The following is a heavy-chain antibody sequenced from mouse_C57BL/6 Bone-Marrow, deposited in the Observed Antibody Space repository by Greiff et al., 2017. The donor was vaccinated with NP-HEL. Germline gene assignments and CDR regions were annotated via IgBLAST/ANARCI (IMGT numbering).Heavy chain of an antibody. Sequence: EVMLVESGEGLVKPGGSLKLSCAASGFTFSSYAMSLVRQTPEKRLEWVAYISSGGDYIYYADTVKGRFTISRDNARNTLYLQMSSLKSEDTAMYYCTRDGIYYYGSSYSWFAYWGQGTLVTVSA. CDR1: GFTFSSYA. CDR2: ISSGGDYI. J-gene: IGHJ3*01. V-gene: IGHV5-9-1*02. CDR3: TRDGIYYYGSSYSWFAY. D-gene: IGHD1-1*01.